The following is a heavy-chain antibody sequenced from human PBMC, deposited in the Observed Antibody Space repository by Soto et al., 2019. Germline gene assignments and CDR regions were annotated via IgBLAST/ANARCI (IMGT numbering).Heavy chain of an antibody. CDR3: AQLGLMTFSHKHYFNH. J-gene: IGHJ4*02. V-gene: IGHV3-23*01. D-gene: IGHD3-16*01. CDR1: GFNFDNYD. CDR2: IKNDGTST. Sequence: QPGGSLRLSCVASGFNFDNYDMSWVRQAPGEGLEWVSAIKNDGTSTYYAASVEDRFTISRDNSKNTLYLQLNSLRAEDTAIYYCAQLGLMTFSHKHYFNHWGRGTLVTVSS.